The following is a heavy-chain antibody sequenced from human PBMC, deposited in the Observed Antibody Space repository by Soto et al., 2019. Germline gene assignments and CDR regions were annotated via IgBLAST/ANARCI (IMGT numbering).Heavy chain of an antibody. V-gene: IGHV3-15*01. D-gene: IGHD3-3*01. CDR3: TTRLRFLEWLFDAFDI. J-gene: IGHJ3*02. CDR1: GFTFSNAW. Sequence: GGSLRLSCAASGFTFSNAWMSWVRQAPGKGLEWVGRIKSKTDGGTTDYAAPVKGRFTISRDDSKNTLYLQMNSLKTEDTAVYYCTTRLRFLEWLFDAFDIWGQGTMVTVS. CDR2: IKSKTDGGTT.